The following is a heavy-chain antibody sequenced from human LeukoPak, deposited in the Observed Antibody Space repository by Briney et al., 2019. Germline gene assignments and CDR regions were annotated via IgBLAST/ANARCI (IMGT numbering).Heavy chain of an antibody. D-gene: IGHD2-2*01. V-gene: IGHV4-4*02. CDR3: ARVPAARVLYYYGMDV. Sequence: SETLSLTCAVSGGSISSSNWWSWVRQPPGKGLEWIGSIYYSGSTYYNPSLKSRVTISVDTSKNQFSLKLSSVTAADTAVYYCARVPAARVLYYYGMDVWGQGTTVTVSS. CDR1: GGSISSSNW. J-gene: IGHJ6*02. CDR2: IYYSGST.